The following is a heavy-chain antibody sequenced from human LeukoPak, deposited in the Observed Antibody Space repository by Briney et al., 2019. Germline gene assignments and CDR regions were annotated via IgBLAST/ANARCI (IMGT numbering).Heavy chain of an antibody. D-gene: IGHD3-10*01. J-gene: IGHJ4*02. V-gene: IGHV1-69*06. Sequence: SVKVSCKASGGTFSSYAISWVRQAPGQGLEWMGGIIPIFGTANYAQTFQGRVTITADKSTSTAYMELSSLRSEDTAVYYCARNSLVRGVPPDYWGQGTLVTVSS. CDR3: ARNSLVRGVPPDY. CDR2: IIPIFGTA. CDR1: GGTFSSYA.